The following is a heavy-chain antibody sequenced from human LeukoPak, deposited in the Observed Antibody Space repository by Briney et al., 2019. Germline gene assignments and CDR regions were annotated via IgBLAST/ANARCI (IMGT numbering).Heavy chain of an antibody. CDR2: LYSSGST. CDR3: ARGAPEWELLRDAFDI. V-gene: IGHV4-38-2*02. CDR1: GYSVNSAYS. Sequence: PSETLSLTCTVSGYSVNSAYSWGWIRQSPGKGLEWIGSLYSSGSTYYNSALSGRVTISLDSSENQFSLSLTSVTAADTAVYYCARGAPEWELLRDAFDIWGQGTMVTVSS. J-gene: IGHJ3*02. D-gene: IGHD1-26*01.